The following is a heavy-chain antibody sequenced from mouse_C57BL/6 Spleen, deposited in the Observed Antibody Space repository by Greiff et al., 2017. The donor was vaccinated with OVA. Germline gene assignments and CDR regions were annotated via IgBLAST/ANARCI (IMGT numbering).Heavy chain of an antibody. J-gene: IGHJ2*01. CDR1: GFTFSSYG. Sequence: VQLKESGGDLVKPGGSLKLSCAASGFTFSSYGMSWVRQTPDKRLEWVATISSGGSYTYYPDSVKGRFTISRDNAKNTLYLQMSSLKSEDTAMYYCARIYYGYDGYFDYWGQGTTLTVSS. V-gene: IGHV5-6*01. CDR2: ISSGGSYT. D-gene: IGHD2-2*01. CDR3: ARIYYGYDGYFDY.